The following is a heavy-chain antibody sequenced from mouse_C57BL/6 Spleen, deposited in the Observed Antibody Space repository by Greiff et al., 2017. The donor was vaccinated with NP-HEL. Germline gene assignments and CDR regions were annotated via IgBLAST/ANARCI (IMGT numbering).Heavy chain of an antibody. J-gene: IGHJ3*01. V-gene: IGHV1-15*01. CDR2: IDPETGGT. CDR3: TRNPFAY. CDR1: GYTFTDYE. Sequence: QVQLQQSGAELVRPGASVTLSCKASGYTFTDYEMHWVKQTPVHGLEWIGAIDPETGGTASNQTFKGKAILTAEKTSSTAYMELRSLTSEDSAVYYCTRNPFAYWGQGTLVTVSA.